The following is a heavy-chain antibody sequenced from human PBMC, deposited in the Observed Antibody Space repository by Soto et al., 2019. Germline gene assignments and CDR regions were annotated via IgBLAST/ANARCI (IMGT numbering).Heavy chain of an antibody. J-gene: IGHJ3*02. V-gene: IGHV3-23*01. CDR2: ISGSGGST. D-gene: IGHD7-27*01. CDR3: AKDGTTGEHAFDI. Sequence: GGSLRLSCAASGFTFSSYAMSWVRQAPGKGLEWVSGISGSGGSTDYADAGKGRFTITRNNSKNTLYLQMNSLRAEDTAGYYGAKDGTTGEHAFDIWGQGTMVTVSS. CDR1: GFTFSSYA.